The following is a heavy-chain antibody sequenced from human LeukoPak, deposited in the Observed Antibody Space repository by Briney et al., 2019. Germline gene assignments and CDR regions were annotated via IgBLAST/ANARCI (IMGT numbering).Heavy chain of an antibody. CDR1: GFTFSNHW. Sequence: GGSLRLSCTASGFTFSNHWMSWVRQAPGKGLQWVAYIKQDGNEKNYVDSVTGRFTISRDNAKNSLYLQMNSLRAEDTAVYYCAELGITMIGGVWGKGTTVTISS. D-gene: IGHD3-10*02. J-gene: IGHJ6*04. CDR3: AELGITMIGGV. V-gene: IGHV3-7*01. CDR2: IKQDGNEK.